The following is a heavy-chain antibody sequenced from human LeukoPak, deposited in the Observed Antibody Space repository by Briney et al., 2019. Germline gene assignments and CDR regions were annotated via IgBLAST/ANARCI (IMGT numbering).Heavy chain of an antibody. D-gene: IGHD1-1*01. V-gene: IGHV4-34*01. Sequence: SETLSLTCAVYGGSFSGYYWSWIRQPPGKGLEWIGEINQSGSTNYNPSLKSRVTISVDTSKNQFSLKLSSVTPEDTAVYYCARVDWNDVSSYFFDYWGQGTLVTVSS. J-gene: IGHJ4*02. CDR2: INQSGST. CDR3: ARVDWNDVSSYFFDY. CDR1: GGSFSGYY.